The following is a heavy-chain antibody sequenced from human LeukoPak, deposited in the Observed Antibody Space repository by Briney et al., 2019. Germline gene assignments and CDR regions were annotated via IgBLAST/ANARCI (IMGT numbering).Heavy chain of an antibody. CDR3: ARGDLMTTAFDY. Sequence: GGSLRLSCTASGFTFSNYWMSWVRQVPGKGLEWVANINQDGTEKHYVDSVKGRFTISRDNAKNSLYLQMNSLRAEDTAVYYCARGDLMTTAFDYWGQGTLVTVSS. CDR2: INQDGTEK. D-gene: IGHD4-11*01. J-gene: IGHJ4*02. V-gene: IGHV3-7*01. CDR1: GFTFSNYW.